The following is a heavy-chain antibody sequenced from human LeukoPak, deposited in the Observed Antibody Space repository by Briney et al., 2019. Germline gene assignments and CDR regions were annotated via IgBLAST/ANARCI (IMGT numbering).Heavy chain of an antibody. D-gene: IGHD1-26*01. CDR2: IIPILGIA. Sequence: SSVKVSCKASGGTFSSYAISWVRQAPGQGLEWMGSIIPILGIANYAQKFQGRVTITADKSTSTAYMELSSLRSEDTAVYYCARDSGATAYYYYGMDVWGQGTTVTVSS. CDR3: ARDSGATAYYYYGMDV. V-gene: IGHV1-69*04. J-gene: IGHJ6*02. CDR1: GGTFSSYA.